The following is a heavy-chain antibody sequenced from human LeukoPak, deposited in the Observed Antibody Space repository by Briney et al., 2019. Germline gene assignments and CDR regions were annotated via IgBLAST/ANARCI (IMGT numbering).Heavy chain of an antibody. D-gene: IGHD3-10*01. CDR1: GFIFSLYC. Sequence: SGGSLRLSCAASGFIFSLYCMHWVRQAPGKGPMWVSRICPDGTGISYADSVKARFTISRDNAKNTLYLQMNNLRAEDTAVYYCARVKDGSGNYRYFDYWGQGTLVTVSS. V-gene: IGHV3-74*01. J-gene: IGHJ4*02. CDR2: ICPDGTGI. CDR3: ARVKDGSGNYRYFDY.